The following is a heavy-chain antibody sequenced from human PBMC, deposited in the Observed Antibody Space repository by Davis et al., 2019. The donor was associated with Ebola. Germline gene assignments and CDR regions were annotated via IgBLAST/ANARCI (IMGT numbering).Heavy chain of an antibody. CDR2: IKEDGSEK. CDR3: VRTTYGAPEY. Sequence: GESLKISCAASGFTFRSYWMSWVRQAPGKGLEWVAKIKEDGSEKLEVDSVKGRFTISRDNAKSTLYLQMNSLTAEDTAVYYCVRTTYGAPEYWGQGTLVTASS. V-gene: IGHV3-7*01. CDR1: GFTFRSYW. J-gene: IGHJ4*02. D-gene: IGHD4-17*01.